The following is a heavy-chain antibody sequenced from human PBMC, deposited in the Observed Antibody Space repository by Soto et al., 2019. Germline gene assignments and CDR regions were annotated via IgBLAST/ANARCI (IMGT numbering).Heavy chain of an antibody. D-gene: IGHD5-12*01. J-gene: IGHJ4*02. CDR1: GYTFTSYG. CDR2: ISAYNGNT. V-gene: IGHV1-18*04. Sequence: QVQLVQSGAEVKKPGASVKVSCKASGYTFTSYGISWVRQAPGQGLEWMGWISAYNGNTKYSQKFQGRVTITRDTSASTAYMELSSLRSEDTAVYYCARERSGYEDYWGQGTLVTVSS. CDR3: ARERSGYEDY.